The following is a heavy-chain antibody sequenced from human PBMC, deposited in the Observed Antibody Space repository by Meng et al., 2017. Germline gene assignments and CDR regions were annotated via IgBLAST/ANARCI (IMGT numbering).Heavy chain of an antibody. CDR2: ISSSGSTK. D-gene: IGHD3-22*01. V-gene: IGHV3-48*03. CDR1: GFTFSSYE. J-gene: IGHJ6*02. Sequence: GESLKISCAASGFTFSSYEMNWVRQAPGKGLEWVSYISSSGSTKYYADSVKGRFTISRDNAKNSLYLQMNSLRAEDTAVYYCARDSWITMIVVAYWYYYGMDVWGQGTTVTVSS. CDR3: ARDSWITMIVVAYWYYYGMDV.